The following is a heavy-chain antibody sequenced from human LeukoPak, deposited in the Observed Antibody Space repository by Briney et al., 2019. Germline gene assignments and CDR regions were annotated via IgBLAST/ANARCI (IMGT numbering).Heavy chain of an antibody. J-gene: IGHJ4*02. D-gene: IGHD2-2*01. V-gene: IGHV4-61*02. CDR2: IYTSGST. CDR3: ARVPHQRSSSTRWRLYYFDY. Sequence: PSETLSLTCTVSGGSISSGSYYWSWIRQPAGKGLEWIGRIYTSGSTNYNPSLKSRVTISVDTSKNQFSLKLSSVTAADTAVYYCARVPHQRSSSTRWRLYYFDYWGQGTLVTVSS. CDR1: GGSISSGSYY.